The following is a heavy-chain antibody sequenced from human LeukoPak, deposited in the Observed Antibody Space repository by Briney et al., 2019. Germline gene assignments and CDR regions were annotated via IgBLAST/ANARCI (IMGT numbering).Heavy chain of an antibody. D-gene: IGHD6-19*01. CDR2: INTDGSTT. V-gene: IGHV3-74*01. J-gene: IGHJ4*02. CDR3: ARARVAGTYYFGQ. Sequence: GGSLRLSCAASGFTFSKNWMHWVRQAPGKGLVWVSRINTDGSTTTYADSVKGRFTISRDNAENTLFLQMNSLTAEDTAVYFCARARVAGTYYFGQWGQGTLVTVSS. CDR1: GFTFSKNW.